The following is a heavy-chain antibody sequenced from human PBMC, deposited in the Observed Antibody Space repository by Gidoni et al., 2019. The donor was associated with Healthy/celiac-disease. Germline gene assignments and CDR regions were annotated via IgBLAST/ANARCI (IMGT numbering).Heavy chain of an antibody. CDR1: GGTFRSYA. Sequence: QVQLVQSGAEVKKPGSSVKVSCKASGGTFRSYAISWVRQAPGQGLEWMGRIIPILGIANYAQKFQGRVTITADKSTSTAYMELSSLRSEDTAVYYCARVSRLHGHYYFDYWGQGTLVTVSS. CDR3: ARVSRLHGHYYFDY. V-gene: IGHV1-69*04. D-gene: IGHD6-13*01. CDR2: IIPILGIA. J-gene: IGHJ4*02.